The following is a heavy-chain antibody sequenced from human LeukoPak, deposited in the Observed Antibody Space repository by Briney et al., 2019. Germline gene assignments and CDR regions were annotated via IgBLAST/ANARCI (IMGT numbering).Heavy chain of an antibody. CDR1: GFTFSSY. CDR2: ISYDGSNK. Sequence: GRSLRLSCAASGFTFSSYVHWVRQAPGKGLEWVAVISYDGSNKYYADSVKGRFTISRDNSKNTLYLQMNSLRAEDTAVYYCARRQRLLWFGGLLRDDYYGMDVWGKGTTVTVSS. V-gene: IGHV3-30*04. CDR3: ARRQRLLWFGGLLRDDYYGMDV. D-gene: IGHD3-10*01. J-gene: IGHJ6*04.